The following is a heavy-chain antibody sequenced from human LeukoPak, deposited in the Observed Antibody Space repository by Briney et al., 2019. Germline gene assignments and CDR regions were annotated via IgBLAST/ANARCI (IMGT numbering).Heavy chain of an antibody. CDR1: GFTFSSYA. CDR3: AKDRRYCRSTSCYFDAFDI. Sequence: GGSLRLSCAASGFTFSSYAMSWVRQAPGKGLEWVSAISGSGGSTYYADSVKGRFTISRDNSKNTLYLQMNSLRAEDTAVYYCAKDRRYCRSTSCYFDAFDIWGQGTMVTVSS. D-gene: IGHD2-2*01. J-gene: IGHJ3*02. V-gene: IGHV3-23*01. CDR2: ISGSGGST.